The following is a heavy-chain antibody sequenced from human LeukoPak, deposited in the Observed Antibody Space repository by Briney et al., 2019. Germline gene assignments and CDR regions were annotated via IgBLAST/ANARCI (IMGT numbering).Heavy chain of an antibody. CDR3: ARWGITIFGVVTEGYFDY. CDR2: ISSSSSTI. V-gene: IGHV3-48*01. D-gene: IGHD3-3*01. Sequence: PGGSLRLSCAASGFTFSSYSMNWVRQAPEKGLEWVSYISSSSSTIYYADSVKGRFTISRDNAKNSLYLQMNSLRAEDTAVYYCARWGITIFGVVTEGYFDYWGQGTLVTVSS. CDR1: GFTFSSYS. J-gene: IGHJ4*02.